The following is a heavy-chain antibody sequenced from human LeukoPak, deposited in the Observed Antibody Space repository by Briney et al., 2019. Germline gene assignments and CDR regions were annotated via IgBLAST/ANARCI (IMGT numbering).Heavy chain of an antibody. D-gene: IGHD6-19*01. CDR1: GFSFSSYS. CDR2: ISSSSSYR. V-gene: IGHV3-21*01. J-gene: IGHJ4*02. CDR3: ARGRSAVAGIAGFDY. Sequence: GGSLRLSCAASGFSFSSYSMTWVRQAPGKGLEWVSSISSSSSYRCYADSMKGRFAISRDNAENSLFPQMNSLRAEDTAVYYCARGRSAVAGIAGFDYWGQGSLVTVSS.